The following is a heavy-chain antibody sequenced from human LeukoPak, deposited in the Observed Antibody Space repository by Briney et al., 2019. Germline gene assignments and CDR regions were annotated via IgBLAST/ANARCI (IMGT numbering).Heavy chain of an antibody. CDR2: ISYDGSNK. J-gene: IGHJ3*02. V-gene: IGHV3-30-3*01. CDR1: GFTFSSYA. CDR3: ARDGTCGGACKGAFDI. Sequence: GGSLRLSCAASGFTFSSYAMHWVRQAPGKGLEWVAVISYDGSNKYYADSVKGRFTISRDNSKNTLYLQMNSLRAEDTAVYYCARDGTCGGACKGAFDIWGQGTMVTVSS. D-gene: IGHD2-21*02.